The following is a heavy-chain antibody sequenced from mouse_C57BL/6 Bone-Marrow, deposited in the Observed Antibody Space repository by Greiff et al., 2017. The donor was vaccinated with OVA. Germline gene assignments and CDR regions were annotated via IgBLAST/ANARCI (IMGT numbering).Heavy chain of an antibody. Sequence: QVQLQQPGAELVMPGASVKLSCKASGYTFTSYWMHWVKQRPGKGLEWIGEIDPSDSYTNYNQKFKGKSTLTVDKSASPAYMQLSSLPSEDSSVYCCARGYLYYFDYWGQGTTLTVSS. V-gene: IGHV1-69*01. D-gene: IGHD2-2*01. CDR3: ARGYLYYFDY. CDR1: GYTFTSYW. J-gene: IGHJ2*01. CDR2: IDPSDSYT.